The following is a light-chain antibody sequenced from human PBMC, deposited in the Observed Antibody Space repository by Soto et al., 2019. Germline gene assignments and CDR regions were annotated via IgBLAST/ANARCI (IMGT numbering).Light chain of an antibody. J-gene: IGLJ3*02. CDR2: GNS. Sequence: QSVLTQPPSVSGAPGQRVTISCTGSSSNIGAGYYVHWYQQLPGTAPKLLIYGNSNRPSGVPDRFSGSKSGTSASLAITGLQADDEADYYCQSYDSSLSGSVVGGGTKVTVL. CDR3: QSYDSSLSGSV. V-gene: IGLV1-40*01. CDR1: SSNIGAGYY.